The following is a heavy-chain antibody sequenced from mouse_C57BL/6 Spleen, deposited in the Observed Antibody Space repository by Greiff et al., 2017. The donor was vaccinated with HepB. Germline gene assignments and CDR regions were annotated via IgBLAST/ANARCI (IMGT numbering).Heavy chain of an antibody. J-gene: IGHJ2*01. V-gene: IGHV1-22*01. Sequence: EVKLVESGPELVKPGASVKMSCKASGYTFTDYNMHWVKQSHGKSLEWIGYINPNNGGTSYNQKFKGKATLTVNKSSSTAYRELRSLTSEDSAVYYCARLYVYYFDYWGQGTTLTVSS. CDR2: INPNNGGT. D-gene: IGHD1-3*01. CDR3: ARLYVYYFDY. CDR1: GYTFTDYN.